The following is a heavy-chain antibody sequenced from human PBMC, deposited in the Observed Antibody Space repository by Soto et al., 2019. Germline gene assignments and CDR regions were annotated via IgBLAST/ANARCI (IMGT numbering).Heavy chain of an antibody. V-gene: IGHV4-31*03. CDR1: GGSINNAGYY. CDR2: IYYSGNT. J-gene: IGHJ4*01. D-gene: IGHD6-19*01. Sequence: QVQLQGSGPGLVKPSQTLSLTCTVSGGSINNAGYYWTWIRQHPRKGLEWIGYIYYSGNTFYNPSLKSRVSISVDTSKNQFSLNLTSVTAADTAVFYCARADWSGWIDYWGHGTLVTVSS. CDR3: ARADWSGWIDY.